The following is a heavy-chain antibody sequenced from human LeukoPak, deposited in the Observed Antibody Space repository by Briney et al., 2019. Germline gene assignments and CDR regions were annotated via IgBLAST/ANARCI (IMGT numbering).Heavy chain of an antibody. CDR3: AKDLGYCSSTSCLFDY. Sequence: GGSLRLSCAASGFTFSSYAMSWVRQAPVKGLEWVSAISGSGGSTYYADSVKGRFTISRDNSKNTLYLQMNSLRAEDTAVYYCAKDLGYCSSTSCLFDYWGQGTLVTVPS. D-gene: IGHD2-2*01. CDR1: GFTFSSYA. V-gene: IGHV3-23*01. CDR2: ISGSGGST. J-gene: IGHJ4*02.